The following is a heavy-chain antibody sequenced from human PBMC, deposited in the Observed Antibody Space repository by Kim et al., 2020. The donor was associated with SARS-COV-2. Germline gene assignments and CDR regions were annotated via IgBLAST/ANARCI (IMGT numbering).Heavy chain of an antibody. J-gene: IGHJ3*02. CDR1: GFTFSSYA. D-gene: IGHD2-8*01. CDR2: ISGSGGST. Sequence: GGSLRLSCAASGFTFSSYAMSWVRQAPGKGLEWVSAISGSGGSTYYADSVKGRFTISRDNSKNTLYLQMNSLRAEDTAVYYCAKDIRSSKMVYAIVDAFDIWGQGTMVTVSS. V-gene: IGHV3-23*01. CDR3: AKDIRSSKMVYAIVDAFDI.